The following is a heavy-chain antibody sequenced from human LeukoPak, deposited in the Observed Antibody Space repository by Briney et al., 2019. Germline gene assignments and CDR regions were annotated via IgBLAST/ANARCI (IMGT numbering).Heavy chain of an antibody. J-gene: IGHJ3*02. CDR3: TRQLGYCSGGSCPTLAFDI. CDR2: VYSDDIR. D-gene: IGHD2-15*01. CDR1: GVAVSSSY. Sequence: PGGSLRLSCAASGVAVSSSYMSWVRQAPGKGLEWVSIVYSDDIRYYVDSVKGRFSISRDTSRNTLYLQMNSLRAEDTAVYYCTRQLGYCSGGSCPTLAFDIWGQGTMVTVSS. V-gene: IGHV3-53*01.